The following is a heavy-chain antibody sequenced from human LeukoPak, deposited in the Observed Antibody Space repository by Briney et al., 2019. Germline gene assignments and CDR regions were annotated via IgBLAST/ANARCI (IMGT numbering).Heavy chain of an antibody. J-gene: IGHJ3*02. CDR2: ISSSSSTI. D-gene: IGHD2-2*01. V-gene: IGHV3-48*01. Sequence: TGGSLRLSCATSGFAFSSYTMNWVRQAPGKGLEWVSYISSSSSTIYYADSVKGRFTISRDNAKNSLYLQMNSLRAEDTAVYYCARGEDIVVVPAALAFDIWGQGTMVTVSS. CDR3: ARGEDIVVVPAALAFDI. CDR1: GFAFSSYT.